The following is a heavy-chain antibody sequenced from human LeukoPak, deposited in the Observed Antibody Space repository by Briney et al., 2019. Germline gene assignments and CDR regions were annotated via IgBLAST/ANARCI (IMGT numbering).Heavy chain of an antibody. CDR3: AGTYSSGWYVNY. CDR1: GGSISSYY. CDR2: IYYSGST. D-gene: IGHD6-19*01. V-gene: IGHV4-59*01. J-gene: IGHJ4*02. Sequence: SETLSLTCTVSGGSISSYYWSWIRQPPGKGLEWIGYIYYSGSTNYNPSLKSRVTISVDTSKNQFSLKLSSVTAADTAVYYCAGTYSSGWYVNYWGRGTLSPSPQ.